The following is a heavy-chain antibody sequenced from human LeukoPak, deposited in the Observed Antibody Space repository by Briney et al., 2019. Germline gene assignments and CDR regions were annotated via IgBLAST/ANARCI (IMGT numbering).Heavy chain of an antibody. D-gene: IGHD3-22*01. J-gene: IGHJ5*02. CDR2: INHSGST. Sequence: PSETLSLTCAVYGGSFSGYYWSWIRQPPGKGLEWIGEINHSGSTNYNPSLKSRVTISVDTSKNQFSLKLSSETAADTAVYYCARGSRYYDSSGYHRRWFDPWGQGTLVTVSS. CDR3: ARGSRYYDSSGYHRRWFDP. CDR1: GGSFSGYY. V-gene: IGHV4-34*01.